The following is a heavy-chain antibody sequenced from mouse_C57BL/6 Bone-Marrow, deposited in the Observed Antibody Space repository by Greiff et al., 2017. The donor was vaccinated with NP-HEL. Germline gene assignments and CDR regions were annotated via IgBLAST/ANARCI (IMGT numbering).Heavy chain of an antibody. Sequence: EVKLVESGGDLVKPGGSLKLSCAASGFTFSSYGMSWVRQTPDKRLEWVATISSGGSYTYYPDSVKGRFTISRDNAKNTLYLQMSSLKSEDTAMYYCARRDYYGSSYGWFAYWGQGTLVTVSA. CDR1: GFTFSSYG. CDR2: ISSGGSYT. D-gene: IGHD1-1*01. J-gene: IGHJ3*01. V-gene: IGHV5-6*02. CDR3: ARRDYYGSSYGWFAY.